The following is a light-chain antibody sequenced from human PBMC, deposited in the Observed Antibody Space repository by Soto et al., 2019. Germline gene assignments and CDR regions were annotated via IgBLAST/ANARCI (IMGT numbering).Light chain of an antibody. V-gene: IGLV2-14*01. CDR1: SSDVGAYNY. CDR2: AVT. J-gene: IGLJ3*02. CDR3: SSYTSSRTVV. Sequence: QSVLTQPASVSGSPGQSITISCTGTSSDVGAYNYVSWYQQHPGKAPKLMIYAVTNRPSGVSNRFSGSKSGNTASLTISGLQAEDEADYYCSSYTSSRTVVFGGGTKLTVL.